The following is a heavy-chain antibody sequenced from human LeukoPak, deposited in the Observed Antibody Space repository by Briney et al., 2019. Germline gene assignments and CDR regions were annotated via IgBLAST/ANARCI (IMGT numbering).Heavy chain of an antibody. CDR3: ASYYYDSSGYYVDY. CDR1: GYTFTGYH. CDR2: INPNTGGT. D-gene: IGHD3-22*01. Sequence: GASVKVSCKASGYTFTGYHMHWVRQAPGQGLEWMGRINPNTGGTEYAQKFQGRVTMTRNASISTAYMELSSLRSEDTAVYYCASYYYDSSGYYVDYWGQGTLVTVFS. V-gene: IGHV1-2*06. J-gene: IGHJ4*02.